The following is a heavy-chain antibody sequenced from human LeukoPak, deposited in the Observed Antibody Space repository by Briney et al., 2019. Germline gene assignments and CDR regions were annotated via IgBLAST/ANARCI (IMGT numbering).Heavy chain of an antibody. D-gene: IGHD3-3*01. CDR1: GFTFSSYA. Sequence: PGGSLRLSCAASGFTFSSYAMSWVRQAPGKGLEWVSVISGSGGSTYYEDSVKGRFTISRDNSKNTLYLQMNSLRADDTAVYYCAKVYGFWSGYYFDYWGQGTLVTVSS. V-gene: IGHV3-23*01. CDR2: ISGSGGST. J-gene: IGHJ4*02. CDR3: AKVYGFWSGYYFDY.